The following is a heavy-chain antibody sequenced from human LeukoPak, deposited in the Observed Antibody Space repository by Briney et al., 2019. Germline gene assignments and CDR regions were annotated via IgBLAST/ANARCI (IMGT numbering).Heavy chain of an antibody. CDR1: GYTFTGYY. CDR3: ARDRRVGYDSSGYYFDY. CDR2: INPNSGGT. D-gene: IGHD3-22*01. V-gene: IGHV1-2*02. J-gene: IGHJ4*02. Sequence: GASVKVSCKASGYTFTGYYMHWVRQAHGQGLEWMGWINPNSGGTNYAQKFQGRVTMTRDTSISTAYMELSRLRSDDTAVYYCARDRRVGYDSSGYYFDYWGQGTLVTVSS.